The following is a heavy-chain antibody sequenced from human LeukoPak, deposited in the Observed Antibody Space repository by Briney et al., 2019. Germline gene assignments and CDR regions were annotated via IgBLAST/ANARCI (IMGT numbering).Heavy chain of an antibody. J-gene: IGHJ4*02. CDR1: GFAFSSYG. CDR2: ISYDGSNK. CDR3: AKDLYLTGYSFDY. V-gene: IGHV3-30*18. D-gene: IGHD3-9*01. Sequence: GGSLRLSCAASGFAFSSYGMHWVRQAPDKGLEWVAVISYDGSNKYYADSVKGRFTISRDNSKNTLYLQMNSLRAEDTAVYYCAKDLYLTGYSFDYWGQGTLVTVSS.